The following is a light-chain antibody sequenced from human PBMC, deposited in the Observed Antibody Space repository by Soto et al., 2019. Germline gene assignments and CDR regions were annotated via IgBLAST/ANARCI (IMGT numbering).Light chain of an antibody. CDR3: QQYGYSPQT. CDR2: GES. J-gene: IGKJ1*01. CDR1: QSVSSTY. Sequence: EIVLTQSPGTLSLSPGERATLSCRASQSVSSTYLIWYKQNPGQDHRILIYGESSRATGVKDRFSGGGSGTDFTLNIRRLETEEFAVYYCQQYGYSPQTVGKGTKVEIK. V-gene: IGKV3-20*01.